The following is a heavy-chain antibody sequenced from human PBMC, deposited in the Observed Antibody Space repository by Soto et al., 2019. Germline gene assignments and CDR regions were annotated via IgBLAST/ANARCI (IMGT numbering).Heavy chain of an antibody. CDR2: IKQDGSEK. J-gene: IGHJ6*02. Sequence: GGSLRLSCAASGCAFSTYWMTWVRQAPGKGLEWVANIKQDGSEKYYVDSVKGRFTISRDNAKNSLYLQMNSLRAEDTAVYYCARDPSIVATMGSIYYYYGMDVWGQGTTVTVSS. D-gene: IGHD5-12*01. CDR1: GCAFSTYW. CDR3: ARDPSIVATMGSIYYYYGMDV. V-gene: IGHV3-7*01.